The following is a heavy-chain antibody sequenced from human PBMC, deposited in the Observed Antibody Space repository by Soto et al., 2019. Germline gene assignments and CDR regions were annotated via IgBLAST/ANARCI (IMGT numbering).Heavy chain of an antibody. Sequence: SVKVSCKASAGTFSSYSISWVRQAPGQGLKWMGGIIPIFGTANYAQKFQGRVTITADESTSTAYMELSSLRSEDTAVYYCARSHHYGDYVDYYYYGMXVWGQGTTVTVSS. J-gene: IGHJ6*02. CDR2: IIPIFGTA. D-gene: IGHD4-17*01. V-gene: IGHV1-69*13. CDR3: ARSHHYGDYVDYYYYGMXV. CDR1: AGTFSSYS.